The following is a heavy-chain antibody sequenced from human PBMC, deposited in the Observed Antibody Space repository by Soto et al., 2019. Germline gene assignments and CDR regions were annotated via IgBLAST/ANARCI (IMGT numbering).Heavy chain of an antibody. Sequence: EVQLVESGGGLVKPGGSLRLSCAASGFTFSSYSMNWVRQAPGKGLECVSSISSSGTYTYYADSLKGRFTISRDNATSPLYLQLNSLRAEDTAVYSCAREGWRAYCYCAMDVWGQGTTVTVSS. J-gene: IGHJ6*02. V-gene: IGHV3-21*01. CDR3: AREGWRAYCYCAMDV. CDR2: ISSSGTYT. CDR1: GFTFSSYS. D-gene: IGHD3-3*01.